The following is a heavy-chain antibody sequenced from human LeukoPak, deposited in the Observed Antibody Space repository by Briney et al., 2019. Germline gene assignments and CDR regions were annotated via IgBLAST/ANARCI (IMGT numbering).Heavy chain of an antibody. CDR2: ISAYSGNT. D-gene: IGHD3-16*01. V-gene: IGHV1-18*01. J-gene: IGHJ4*02. Sequence: ASVKVSCKASGYTLTSYGTSWVRQAPGQGLEWMGLISAYSGNTNFAQKLQGRVTMTTDTSTSTAYMELRSLRSDDTAVYFCARGADTGSYGSLVYFDYWGQGTLVTVSS. CDR3: ARGADTGSYGSLVYFDY. CDR1: GYTLTSYG.